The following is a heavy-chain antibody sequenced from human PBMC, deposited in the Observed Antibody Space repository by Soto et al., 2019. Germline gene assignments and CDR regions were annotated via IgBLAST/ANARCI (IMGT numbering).Heavy chain of an antibody. J-gene: IGHJ6*03. CDR2: INPNSGGT. Sequence: ASVKVSCKASGYTFTGYYMHWVRQAPGQGLEWMGWINPNSGGTNYAQKFQGWVTMTRDTSISTAYMELSRLRSDDTAVYYCARANSYYYYYMDVWGKGIMVTVSS. V-gene: IGHV1-2*04. CDR1: GYTFTGYY. CDR3: ARANSYYYYYMDV.